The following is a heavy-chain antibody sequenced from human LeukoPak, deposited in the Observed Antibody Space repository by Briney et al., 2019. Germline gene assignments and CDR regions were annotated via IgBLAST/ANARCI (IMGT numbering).Heavy chain of an antibody. CDR3: TRGYFDSSGHYSYAP. V-gene: IGHV4-4*07. D-gene: IGHD3-22*01. CDR1: GGSLNNYH. J-gene: IGHJ5*02. Sequence: SETLSLTCTVAGGSLNNYHWTWIRQPAGKGLEWIGRIYLSGLSTSGSTNYNPSLSSRVTMSLDTSKKQFFLNLTSVTAADTSVYYCTRGYFDSSGHYSYAPWGQGTLVTVSS. CDR2: IYLSGLSTSGST.